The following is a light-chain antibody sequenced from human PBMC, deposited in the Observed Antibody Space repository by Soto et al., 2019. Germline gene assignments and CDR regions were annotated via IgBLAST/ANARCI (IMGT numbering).Light chain of an antibody. Sequence: DIVMTQSPDSLAVSLGERATINCKSSQSVLYSSNNKNYLGCYQQKPGQPPNLLTYWASTRESGVPDRFSGSESGTDFTLNISSLQAADVAVYYCQEYYSTPFGQGTKLQIK. V-gene: IGKV4-1*01. CDR2: WAS. J-gene: IGKJ2*01. CDR1: QSVLYSSNNKNY. CDR3: QEYYSTP.